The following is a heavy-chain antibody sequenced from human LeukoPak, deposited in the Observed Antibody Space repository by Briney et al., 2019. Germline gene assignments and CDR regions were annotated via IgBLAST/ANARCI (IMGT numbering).Heavy chain of an antibody. CDR1: GYTFTSYA. J-gene: IGHJ5*02. CDR2: IIPIFGTA. V-gene: IGHV1-69*05. D-gene: IGHD2-15*01. Sequence: SVKVSCKASGYTFTSYAISWVRQAPGQGLEWMARIIPIFGTANYAQKFQGRVTITTDESTSTAYMELSSLRSEDTAVYYCARDYCSGGSCYWFDPWGQGTLVTVSS. CDR3: ARDYCSGGSCYWFDP.